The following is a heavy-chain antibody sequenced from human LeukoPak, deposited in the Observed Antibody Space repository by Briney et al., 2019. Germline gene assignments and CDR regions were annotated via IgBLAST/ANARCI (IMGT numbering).Heavy chain of an antibody. CDR3: ARTTSMSYVGDAFDI. V-gene: IGHV3-23*01. J-gene: IGHJ3*02. CDR2: VSGSGGST. D-gene: IGHD1-26*01. Sequence: GGSLRLSCAASGFTFSSYGMAWVRQAPGKGLEWVSSVSGSGGSTHYADSVKGRFTISRDNDRNSLYLQMNSLRAEDTAVYYCARTTSMSYVGDAFDIWGQGTMVTVS. CDR1: GFTFSSYG.